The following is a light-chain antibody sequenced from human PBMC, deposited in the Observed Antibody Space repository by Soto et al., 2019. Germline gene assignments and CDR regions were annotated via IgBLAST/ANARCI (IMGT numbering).Light chain of an antibody. Sequence: EIVMTQSPATLPVSPGERATLSCRASQSVSSNLAWYQQNPGQAPRFLIYGASTRATGIPARFSGSGSGTEFTLTISSLQSADFAVYYCQQYDNWPLTFGGGTKVDIK. CDR1: QSVSSN. J-gene: IGKJ4*01. CDR2: GAS. V-gene: IGKV3-15*01. CDR3: QQYDNWPLT.